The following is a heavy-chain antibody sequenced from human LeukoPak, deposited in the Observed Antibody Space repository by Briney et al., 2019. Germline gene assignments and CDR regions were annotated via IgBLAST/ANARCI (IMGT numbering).Heavy chain of an antibody. CDR1: GFTFSNYS. V-gene: IGHV3-7*01. J-gene: IGHJ4*02. CDR3: AKDSYSKGDY. CDR2: IKNDGTVK. D-gene: IGHD5-18*01. Sequence: GGSLRLSCAASGFTFSNYSMNWVRQAPGKGLEWVANIKNDGTVKNYVDSVKGRFTISRDNAKNSLYLQMNSLRAEDTGVYYCAKDSYSKGDYWGQGVLVTVSS.